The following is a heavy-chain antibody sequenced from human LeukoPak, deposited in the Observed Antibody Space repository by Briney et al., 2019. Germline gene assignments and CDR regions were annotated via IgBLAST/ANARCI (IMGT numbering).Heavy chain of an antibody. Sequence: SETLSLTCTVSGDSMTSHSWSWIRQPPGKGLEWIGRVYSSGYTESNLSLKSRVSMSIDTSRNQFSLNLTSVTAADTAFYYCARTGSGNTDSLIQFLDPWGRGTLVTVSA. V-gene: IGHV4-4*07. D-gene: IGHD3-10*01. CDR1: GDSMTSHS. J-gene: IGHJ5*02. CDR3: ARTGSGNTDSLIQFLDP. CDR2: VYSSGYT.